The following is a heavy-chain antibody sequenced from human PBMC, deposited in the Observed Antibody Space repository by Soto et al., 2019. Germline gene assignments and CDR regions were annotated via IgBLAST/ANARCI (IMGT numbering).Heavy chain of an antibody. V-gene: IGHV5-51*01. CDR1: GYSFTSYW. CDR2: IYPGDSDT. CDR3: ARHCSSSRRVYYGMDV. J-gene: IGHJ6*02. D-gene: IGHD6-13*01. Sequence: GESLKISCKGSGYSFTSYWFGWVRQMPGKGLEWMGIIYPGDSDTRYSPSFQGQVTISADKSISTAYLQWSSLKASDTAMYYCARHCSSSRRVYYGMDVWGQGTTVTVSS.